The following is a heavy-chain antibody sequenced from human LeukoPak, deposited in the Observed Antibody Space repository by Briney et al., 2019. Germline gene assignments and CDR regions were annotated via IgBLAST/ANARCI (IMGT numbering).Heavy chain of an antibody. Sequence: GGSLRLSCAASGFTFSSYWMSWVRQAPGKGLEWVVNIKEDGSEKYYVDSVKGRFTISRDNAKKSLFLQMNSLRVEDTAVYYCARGRNLAVWGQGTTVTVSS. J-gene: IGHJ6*02. CDR2: IKEDGSEK. V-gene: IGHV3-7*01. CDR3: ARGRNLAV. CDR1: GFTFSSYW.